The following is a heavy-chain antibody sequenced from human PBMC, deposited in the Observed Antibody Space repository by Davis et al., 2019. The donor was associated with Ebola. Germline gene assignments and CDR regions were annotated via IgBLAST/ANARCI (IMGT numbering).Heavy chain of an antibody. J-gene: IGHJ4*02. Sequence: AASVKVSCKASGYTFTGYYMHWVRQAPGQGLEWMGWINPNSGGTNYAQKFQGWVTMTRDMSISTAYMELSRLRSDDTAVYYCARDRSTMVRASYFDYWGQGTLVTVSS. D-gene: IGHD3-10*01. V-gene: IGHV1-2*04. CDR2: INPNSGGT. CDR1: GYTFTGYY. CDR3: ARDRSTMVRASYFDY.